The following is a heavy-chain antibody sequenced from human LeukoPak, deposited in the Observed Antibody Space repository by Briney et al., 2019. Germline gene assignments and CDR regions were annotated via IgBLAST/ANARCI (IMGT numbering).Heavy chain of an antibody. J-gene: IGHJ3*02. CDR3: ARDTYDILTGYYKWAFDI. V-gene: IGHV3-48*03. D-gene: IGHD3-9*01. Sequence: GGCLRLSCAASGFTFSSYEMNWVRQAPGKGLEWVSKISSSGSTINYADSVKGRFTISRDNAKNSLYLQMNSLRAEDTAVYYCARDTYDILTGYYKWAFDIWGQGTMVTVSS. CDR1: GFTFSSYE. CDR2: ISSSGSTI.